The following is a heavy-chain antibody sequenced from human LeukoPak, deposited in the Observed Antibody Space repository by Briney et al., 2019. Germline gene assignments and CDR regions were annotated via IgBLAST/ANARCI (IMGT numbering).Heavy chain of an antibody. V-gene: IGHV4-34*01. CDR2: INHSGST. CDR3: ARDPWSGSLNDY. CDR1: GGSFSGYY. Sequence: KSSGTLSLTCAVYGGSFSGYYWSWIRQPPGKGLEWIGEINHSGSTNYNPSLKSRVTISVDTSKNQFSLKLSSVTAADTAVYYCARDPWSGSLNDYWGQGTLVTVSS. D-gene: IGHD1-26*01. J-gene: IGHJ4*02.